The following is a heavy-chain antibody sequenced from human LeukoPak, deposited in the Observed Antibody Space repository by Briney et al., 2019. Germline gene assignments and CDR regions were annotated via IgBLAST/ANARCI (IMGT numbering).Heavy chain of an antibody. Sequence: GASVKVSCKASGYTFTGYYMHWVRQAPGQGLEWMGWINPNSGCTNYAQKFQGRVTMTRDTSSSTAYMELSRLRSDDTAVYYCARATAVAGHFDYWGQGTLVTVSS. CDR2: INPNSGCT. V-gene: IGHV1-2*02. CDR1: GYTFTGYY. CDR3: ARATAVAGHFDY. J-gene: IGHJ4*02. D-gene: IGHD6-19*01.